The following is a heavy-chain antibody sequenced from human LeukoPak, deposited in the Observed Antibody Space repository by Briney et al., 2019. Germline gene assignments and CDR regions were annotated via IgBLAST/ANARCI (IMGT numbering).Heavy chain of an antibody. J-gene: IGHJ4*02. V-gene: IGHV4-61*02. CDR1: GGSISSGSYY. CDR3: ARESLAARDFFDY. D-gene: IGHD6-6*01. Sequence: SETLSLTCTVSGGSISSGSYYWSWIRQPAGKGLEWIGRIYTSGSTNYNPSLKSRVTISVDTSKNQFSLKLSSVTAADTAVYYCARESLAARDFFDYWGQGTLVTVSS. CDR2: IYTSGST.